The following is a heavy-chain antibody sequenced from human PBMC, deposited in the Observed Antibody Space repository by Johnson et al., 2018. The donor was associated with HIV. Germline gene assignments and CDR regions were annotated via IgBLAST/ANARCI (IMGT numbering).Heavy chain of an antibody. Sequence: VQLVESGGGVVQPGRSLRLSCAASGFTFDDYAMHWVRQAPGKGLEWVSGISWNSGSIGYADYVKGRFTIYRDNAKNSLYLQMNSLRAEDTAVYYCTTGAFHAYDMWGQGTMVTVSS. D-gene: IGHD2/OR15-2a*01. CDR1: GFTFDDYA. CDR3: TTGAFHAYDM. V-gene: IGHV3-9*01. J-gene: IGHJ3*02. CDR2: ISWNSGSI.